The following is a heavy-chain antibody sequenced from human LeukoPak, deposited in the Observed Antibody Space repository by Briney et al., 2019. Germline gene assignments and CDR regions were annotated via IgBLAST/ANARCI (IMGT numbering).Heavy chain of an antibody. D-gene: IGHD3-22*01. V-gene: IGHV3-9*01. Sequence: GGSLRLSCAASGFTFSSYAMHWVRQAPGKGLEWVSGISWNSGSIGYADSVKGRFTISRDNAKNSLYLQMNSLRAEDTALYYCVKDYDSSGYYPEYWGQGTLVTVSS. CDR1: GFTFSSYA. CDR3: VKDYDSSGYYPEY. CDR2: ISWNSGSI. J-gene: IGHJ4*02.